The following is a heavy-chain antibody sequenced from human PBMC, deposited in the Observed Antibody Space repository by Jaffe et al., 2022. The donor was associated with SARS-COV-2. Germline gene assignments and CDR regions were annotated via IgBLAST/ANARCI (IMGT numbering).Heavy chain of an antibody. Sequence: QLQLQESGPGLVKPSETLSLTCTVSGGSISSSSYYWGWIRQPPGKGLEWIGSIYYSGSTYYNPSLKSRVTISVDTSKNQFSLKLSSVTAADTAVYYCARALWFGDPGEFDPWGQGTLVTVSS. V-gene: IGHV4-39*01. J-gene: IGHJ5*02. CDR1: GGSISSSSYY. D-gene: IGHD3-10*01. CDR3: ARALWFGDPGEFDP. CDR2: IYYSGST.